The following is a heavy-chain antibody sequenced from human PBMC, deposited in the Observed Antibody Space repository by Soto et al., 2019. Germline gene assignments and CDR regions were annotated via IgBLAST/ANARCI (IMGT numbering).Heavy chain of an antibody. Sequence: QVQLVQSGAEVKKPGASVKVSCKASGYTFTSYGISWVRQAPGQGLEWMGWISAYNGNTNYAQKLQGRVTMTTDTPTSTDYMELWSQRSDDTAVYYYASDIVGVVAANASGPGRSDYWGQGTLVTVSS. V-gene: IGHV1-18*01. CDR1: GYTFTSYG. CDR2: ISAYNGNT. D-gene: IGHD2-15*01. J-gene: IGHJ4*02. CDR3: ASDIVGVVAANASGPGRSDY.